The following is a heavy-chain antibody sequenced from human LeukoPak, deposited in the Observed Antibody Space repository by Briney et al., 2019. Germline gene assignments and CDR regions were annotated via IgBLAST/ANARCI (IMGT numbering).Heavy chain of an antibody. CDR1: GGSISSYY. CDR3: ARLSSIYYYGMDV. J-gene: IGHJ6*02. V-gene: IGHV4-59*08. D-gene: IGHD2-21*01. Sequence: SETLSLTCTVSGGSISSYYWSWLRQPPGKGLEWIGYIYYSGSTNYNPSLKSRVTISVDTSKNQFSLKLSSVTAADTAVYYCARLSSIYYYGMDVWGQGTTVTVSS. CDR2: IYYSGST.